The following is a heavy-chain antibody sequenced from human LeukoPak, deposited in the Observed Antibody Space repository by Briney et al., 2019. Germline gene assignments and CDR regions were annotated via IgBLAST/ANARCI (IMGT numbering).Heavy chain of an antibody. J-gene: IGHJ6*03. D-gene: IGHD5-18*01. Sequence: PRASVKVSCKASGYTFTGYYMHWVRQAPGQGLEWMGWINPNSGGTNYAQRFQGRVTMTRDTSISTAYMELSRLRSDDTAVYYCARDGRYSYGWYSSLKPYSYYYYMDVWGKGTTVTVSS. CDR2: INPNSGGT. CDR3: ARDGRYSYGWYSSLKPYSYYYYMDV. CDR1: GYTFTGYY. V-gene: IGHV1-2*02.